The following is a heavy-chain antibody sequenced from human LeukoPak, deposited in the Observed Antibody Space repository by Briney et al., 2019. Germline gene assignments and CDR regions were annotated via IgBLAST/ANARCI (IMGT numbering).Heavy chain of an antibody. Sequence: PGRSLRFSCAASGFTFSNYWMSWVRQAPGKGLEWVANIKQDGSEKYYVDSVKGRFTISRDNAKNSLYLQMNSLRAEDTAVYYCARDSRGAFDSWGQGTLVTVSS. CDR1: GFTFSNYW. V-gene: IGHV3-7*01. CDR2: IKQDGSEK. D-gene: IGHD3-10*01. J-gene: IGHJ4*02. CDR3: ARDSRGAFDS.